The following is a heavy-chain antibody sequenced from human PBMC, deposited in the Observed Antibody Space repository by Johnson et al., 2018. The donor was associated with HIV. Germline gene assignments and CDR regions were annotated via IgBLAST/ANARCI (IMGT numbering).Heavy chain of an antibody. Sequence: QVQLVESGGGVVQPGRSLRLSCAASGFPFSSYAMDWVRQAPGKGLEWVAVISNDGTDKYYADSVKGRFTISRDNSKNTLYLQMNSLRDEDSAVYYCARGGGSYYRDAFDIWGQGTMVTVSS. CDR1: GFPFSSYA. CDR2: ISNDGTDK. D-gene: IGHD1-26*01. J-gene: IGHJ3*02. V-gene: IGHV3-30*03. CDR3: ARGGGSYYRDAFDI.